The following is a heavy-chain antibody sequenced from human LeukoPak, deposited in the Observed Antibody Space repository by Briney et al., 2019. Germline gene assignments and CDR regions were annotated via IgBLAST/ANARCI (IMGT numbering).Heavy chain of an antibody. Sequence: SQTLSLACTVSSGYMNSGLYYLTWIRQPAGKGLEWIGRISNSGSTTYNPSLMSRGTITLDTSKNSFSLKVTSVTAADTAVYYCARETKDIYSPSLGLYDTYYYIDAWGSGTTVTVSS. V-gene: IGHV4-61*02. CDR2: ISNSGST. J-gene: IGHJ6*03. CDR1: SGYMNSGLYY. CDR3: ARETKDIYSPSLGLYDTYYYIDA. D-gene: IGHD3-16*01.